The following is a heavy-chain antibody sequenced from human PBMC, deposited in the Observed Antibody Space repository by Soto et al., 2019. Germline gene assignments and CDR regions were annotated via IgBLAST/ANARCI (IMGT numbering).Heavy chain of an antibody. D-gene: IGHD3-3*01. V-gene: IGHV3-33*01. Sequence: GGSRSLSGAASRFTFSSFGMHWVRQAPGKGLEWVSLIWYDGSKKSYGDSVKGRFTISRDNSRNTVYLQMNSLRADDTAVYYCARDASYYSLWSGYYPSRNGMDVWGQGTTVTV. J-gene: IGHJ6*02. CDR3: ARDASYYSLWSGYYPSRNGMDV. CDR2: IWYDGSKK. CDR1: RFTFSSFG.